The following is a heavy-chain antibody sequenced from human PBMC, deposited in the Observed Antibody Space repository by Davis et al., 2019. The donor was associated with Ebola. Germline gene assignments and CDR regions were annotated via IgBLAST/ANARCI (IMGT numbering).Heavy chain of an antibody. CDR2: IDEDGSKK. CDR1: GFTFSSYW. Sequence: GESLKISCAVSGFTFSSYWMSWVRQGPGKGLEWVAEIDEDGSKKDYVDSVKGRFTISRDNAKNSLYLQMNSLRAEDTAVYYCARERYYYDSSGYYDYWGQGTLVTVSS. CDR3: ARERYYYDSSGYYDY. D-gene: IGHD3-22*01. J-gene: IGHJ4*02. V-gene: IGHV3-7*03.